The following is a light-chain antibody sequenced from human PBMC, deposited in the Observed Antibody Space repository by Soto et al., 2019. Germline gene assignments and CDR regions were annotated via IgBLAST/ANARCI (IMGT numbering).Light chain of an antibody. CDR3: QTWGTGIHVV. CDR1: SGHSSYA. J-gene: IGLJ2*01. Sequence: QAVVTQSPSASASLGASVKLTCTLSSGHSSYAIAWHQQQPEKGPRYLMKLNSDGSHSKGGGIPDRFSGSSSGAERYLTISSLQSEDEADYYCQTWGTGIHVVFGGGTKLTVL. CDR2: LNSDGSH. V-gene: IGLV4-69*01.